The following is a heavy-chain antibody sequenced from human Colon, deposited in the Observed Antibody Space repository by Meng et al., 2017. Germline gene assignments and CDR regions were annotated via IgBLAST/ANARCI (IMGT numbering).Heavy chain of an antibody. CDR2: IWYDGSNK. V-gene: IGHV3-33*01. Sequence: GGSLRLSCAASGFTFSSYGMHWVRQAPGKGLEWVALIWYDGSNKYYEDSVKGRFTIYRDNSKNTLYLQMNSLRAEDTAVYYCARDLVAENLYDYCYYGMDVWGQGTTVTVSS. D-gene: IGHD6-25*01. CDR1: GFTFSSYG. CDR3: ARDLVAENLYDYCYYGMDV. J-gene: IGHJ6*02.